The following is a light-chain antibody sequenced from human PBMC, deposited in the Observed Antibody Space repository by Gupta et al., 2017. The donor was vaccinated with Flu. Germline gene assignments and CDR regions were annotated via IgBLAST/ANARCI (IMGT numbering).Light chain of an antibody. J-gene: IGKJ4*01. CDR3: QQYDSYSLT. CDR1: QSLSSW. V-gene: IGKV1-5*03. Sequence: DIQRTQSPPTWSAYVGDRVTITCRASQSLSSWLAWYQQKPGKAPNLLIYKASNLERGVPSRFSGSGSGTEFTLTISILQPDDFATYYCQQYDSYSLTFGGGTKVEI. CDR2: KAS.